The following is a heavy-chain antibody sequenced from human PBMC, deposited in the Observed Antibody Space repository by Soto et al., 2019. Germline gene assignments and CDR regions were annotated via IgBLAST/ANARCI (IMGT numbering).Heavy chain of an antibody. CDR2: ISYDGSNE. J-gene: IGHJ4*02. D-gene: IGHD5-18*01. Sequence: QVQLVESGGGVVQPGRSLRLSCAASGFTFSSYGMHWVRQAPGKGLEWVAVISYDGSNEYYADSVKGRFTISRDNSKNTLYLQMNSLRGEDTGVYYCAKGYSYLDYWGLGMLVTVSS. CDR3: AKGYSYLDY. V-gene: IGHV3-30*18. CDR1: GFTFSSYG.